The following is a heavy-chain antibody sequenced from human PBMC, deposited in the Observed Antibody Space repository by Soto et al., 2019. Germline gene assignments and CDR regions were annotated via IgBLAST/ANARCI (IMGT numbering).Heavy chain of an antibody. Sequence: QVQLVESGGGVVQPGRSLRLPCAASGFTFSNYGMHWVRQAPGKGLEWVAVIWYDGSNRYYADSVKGRFTISRDNSKNTLFLQMSSLRAEDTAVYYCARGSSSWYNWFDPWGQGTLVTVSS. J-gene: IGHJ5*02. D-gene: IGHD6-13*01. CDR3: ARGSSSWYNWFDP. CDR1: GFTFSNYG. CDR2: IWYDGSNR. V-gene: IGHV3-33*01.